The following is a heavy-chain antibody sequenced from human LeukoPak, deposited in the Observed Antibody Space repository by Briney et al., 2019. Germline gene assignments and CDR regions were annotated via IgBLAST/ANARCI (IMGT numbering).Heavy chain of an antibody. CDR2: ISSSSSYI. V-gene: IGHV3-21*01. J-gene: IGHJ4*02. CDR3: AREPTGWYLDY. CDR1: GFTFSSYS. D-gene: IGHD6-19*01. Sequence: PGGSLRLSCAASGFTFSSYSMNWVRQAPGKGLEWVSSISSSSSYIYYADSVKGRFTISRDNAKNSVYLQMYRLRAEDTAVYYCAREPTGWYLDYWGRGTLVTVSS.